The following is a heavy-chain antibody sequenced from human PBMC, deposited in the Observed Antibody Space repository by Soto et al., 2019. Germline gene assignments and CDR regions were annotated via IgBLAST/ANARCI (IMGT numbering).Heavy chain of an antibody. J-gene: IGHJ6*02. V-gene: IGHV4-59*01. CDR2: IYDSGGT. Sequence: QVQLQESGPGLVKPSETLSLTCTVSGDSISSYYWTWIRQPPGEGLEWIGYIYDSGGTYYNPSLKGRVTISVDTSTNQFSLRLSSVSAAEAAVNYCARGTIPYYYYGMDVWGQGATVTVSS. D-gene: IGHD3-10*01. CDR1: GDSISSYY. CDR3: ARGTIPYYYYGMDV.